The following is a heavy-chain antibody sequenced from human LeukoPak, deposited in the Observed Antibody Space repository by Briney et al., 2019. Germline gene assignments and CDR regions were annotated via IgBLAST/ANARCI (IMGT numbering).Heavy chain of an antibody. J-gene: IGHJ4*02. V-gene: IGHV4-59*01. D-gene: IGHD5-18*01. Sequence: SETLSLTCTVSGGSISSYYWSWIRQPPGKGLEWIGYIYYSGSTNYNPSLKSRVTISVDTSKNQFSLKLSSVTAADTAVYYCARTGYSYGNAIDYWGQGTLVTVSS. CDR1: GGSISSYY. CDR2: IYYSGST. CDR3: ARTGYSYGNAIDY.